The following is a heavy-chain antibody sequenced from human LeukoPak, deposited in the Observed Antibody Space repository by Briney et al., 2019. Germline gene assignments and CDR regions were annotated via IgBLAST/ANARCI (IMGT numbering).Heavy chain of an antibody. CDR3: ARDSSGYYDSSGYNY. J-gene: IGHJ4*02. V-gene: IGHV4-59*12. CDR2: IYYSGST. D-gene: IGHD3-22*01. CDR1: GGAISNYY. Sequence: SETLSLTCTVSGGAISNYYWSWIRRPPGKGLEWIGYIYYSGSTNYNPSLKSRVTISVDTSNNQFSLKLNSVTAADTAVYYCARDSSGYYDSSGYNYWGQGTLVTVSS.